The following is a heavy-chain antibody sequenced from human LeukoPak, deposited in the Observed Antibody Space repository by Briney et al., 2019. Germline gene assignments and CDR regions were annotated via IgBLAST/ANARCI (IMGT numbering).Heavy chain of an antibody. Sequence: GGSLRLSCAASGFTFSSYSMNWVRQAPGKGLEWVSSISSSSSYIYYADSVKGRFTISRDNAKNSLYLQMNSLRAEDTAVYYCARDPRSYCGGDCYSGGWFDPWGQGTLVTVSS. CDR2: ISSSSSYI. V-gene: IGHV3-21*01. D-gene: IGHD2-21*02. J-gene: IGHJ5*02. CDR3: ARDPRSYCGGDCYSGGWFDP. CDR1: GFTFSSYS.